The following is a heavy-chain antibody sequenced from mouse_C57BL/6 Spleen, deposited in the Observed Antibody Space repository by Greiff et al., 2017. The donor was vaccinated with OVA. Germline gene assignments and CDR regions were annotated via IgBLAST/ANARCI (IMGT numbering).Heavy chain of an antibody. CDR2: IHPNSGST. Sequence: QVQLQQSGAELVKPGASVKLSCKASGYTFTSYWMHWVKQRPGQGLEWIGMIHPNSGSTNYNEKFKSKATLTVDKSSSTAYMQLSSLTSEDSAVYYCARDGNYCYAMDYWGQGTSVTVSS. CDR1: GYTFTSYW. J-gene: IGHJ4*01. V-gene: IGHV1-64*01. D-gene: IGHD2-1*01. CDR3: ARDGNYCYAMDY.